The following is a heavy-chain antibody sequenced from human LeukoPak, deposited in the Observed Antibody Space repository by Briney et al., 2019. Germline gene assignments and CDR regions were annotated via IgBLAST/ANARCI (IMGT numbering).Heavy chain of an antibody. CDR1: GFTFSSYS. Sequence: QPGGSLRLSCAASGFTFSSYSMNWVRQAPGKGLEWVSYISSSTSTIYYADSVKGRFTISRDNAKNSLYLQMNSLRAEDTAVYYCARTRPGYYFDYWGQGTLVTVSS. CDR2: ISSSTSTI. D-gene: IGHD6-13*01. J-gene: IGHJ4*02. CDR3: ARTRPGYYFDY. V-gene: IGHV3-48*01.